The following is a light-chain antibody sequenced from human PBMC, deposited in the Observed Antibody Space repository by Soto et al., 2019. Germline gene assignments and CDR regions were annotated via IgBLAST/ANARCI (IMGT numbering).Light chain of an antibody. V-gene: IGLV2-8*01. CDR3: CSHAGDNTYV. CDR1: SSDVGGYNY. CDR2: EVT. J-gene: IGLJ1*01. Sequence: QSALTQPPSASGSPGQSVTISYTGTSSDVGGYNYVSWYQQHPGKAPKLMIYEVTKRPSGVPDRFSGSKSGNTASLTVSGLQAEDEADYFCCSHAGDNTYVFGTGTKVTVL.